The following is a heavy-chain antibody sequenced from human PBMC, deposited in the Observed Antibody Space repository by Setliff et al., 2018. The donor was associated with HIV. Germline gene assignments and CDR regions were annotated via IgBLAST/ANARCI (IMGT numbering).Heavy chain of an antibody. D-gene: IGHD5-12*01. CDR2: ISFDGSIK. V-gene: IGHV3-30*03. CDR3: ARDMVVGDGYKNFDL. J-gene: IGHJ4*02. CDR1: GFTFINYG. Sequence: GGSLRLSCAASGFTFINYGMTWVRQAPGKGLEWVAVISFDGSIKEYADSVRGRFTISRDNSKNTVYLQMNSLRAEDTAVNYCARDMVVGDGYKNFDLWGQGTLVTVSS.